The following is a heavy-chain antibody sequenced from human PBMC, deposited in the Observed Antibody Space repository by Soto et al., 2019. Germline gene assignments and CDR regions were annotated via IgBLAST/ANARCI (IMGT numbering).Heavy chain of an antibody. J-gene: IGHJ4*02. V-gene: IGHV3-30*18. CDR1: GFTFSSYG. D-gene: IGHD1-26*01. CDR2: ISYDGSNK. Sequence: GGSLRLSCAASGFTFSSYGMHWVRQAPGKGLEWVAVISYDGSNKYYADSVKGRFTISRDNSKNTLYLQMNSLRAEDTAVYYCAKPRDSGSYYYFAYWGQGTLVTVSS. CDR3: AKPRDSGSYYYFAY.